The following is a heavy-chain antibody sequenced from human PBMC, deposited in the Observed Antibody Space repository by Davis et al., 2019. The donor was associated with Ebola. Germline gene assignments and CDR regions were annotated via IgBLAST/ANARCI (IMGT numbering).Heavy chain of an antibody. J-gene: IGHJ6*02. CDR3: ARLSNYYYYGMDV. CDR1: GYTFTSYG. CDR2: IDPSDSYT. Sequence: KVSCKASGYTFTSYGISWVRQMPGKGLEWMGRIDPSDSYTNYSPSFQGHVTISADKSISTAYLQWSSLKASDTAMYYCARLSNYYYYGMDVWGQGTTVTVSS. V-gene: IGHV5-10-1*01.